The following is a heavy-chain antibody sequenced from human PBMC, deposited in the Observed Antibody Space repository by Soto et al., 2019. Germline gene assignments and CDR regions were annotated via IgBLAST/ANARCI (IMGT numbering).Heavy chain of an antibody. CDR2: IYYSGST. J-gene: IGHJ3*02. CDR3: ARESGDSDAFDI. CDR1: GGSISSYY. Sequence: SETLSLTCTVSGGSISSYYWSWIRQPPGKGLEWIGYIYYSGSTNYNPSLKSRVTISVDTSKNQFSLKLSSVTAADTAVYYCARESGDSDAFDIWGQGTMVTVSS. D-gene: IGHD2-21*02. V-gene: IGHV4-59*01.